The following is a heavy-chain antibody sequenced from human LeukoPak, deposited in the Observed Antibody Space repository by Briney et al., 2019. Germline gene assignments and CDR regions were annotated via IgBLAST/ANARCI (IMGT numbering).Heavy chain of an antibody. J-gene: IGHJ4*02. D-gene: IGHD4-17*01. CDR1: GGSISSGGYY. CDR2: IYHSGST. Sequence: SETLSLTCTVSGGSISSGGYYWSWIRQPPGKGLEWIGYIYHSGSTYYNPSLKSRVTISVDTSKNQFSLKLSSVTAADTAVYYCARGYGDYPRFDYWGQGTLVTVSS. V-gene: IGHV4-30-2*01. CDR3: ARGYGDYPRFDY.